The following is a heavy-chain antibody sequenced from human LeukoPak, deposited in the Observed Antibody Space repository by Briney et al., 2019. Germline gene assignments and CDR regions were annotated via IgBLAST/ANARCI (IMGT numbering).Heavy chain of an antibody. V-gene: IGHV4-30-4*01. Sequence: PSQTLSLTCTVSGGSISSGDYYWSWIRQPPGKGLEWIGYICYSGSTYYNPSLKSRVTISVDRSKNQFSLKLSSVTAADTAVYYCARGSSSSWHLMGDWFDPWGQGTLVTVSS. CDR2: ICYSGST. D-gene: IGHD6-13*01. CDR1: GGSISSGDYY. J-gene: IGHJ5*02. CDR3: ARGSSSSWHLMGDWFDP.